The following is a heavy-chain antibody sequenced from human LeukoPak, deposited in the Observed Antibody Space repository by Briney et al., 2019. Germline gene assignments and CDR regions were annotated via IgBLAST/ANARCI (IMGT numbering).Heavy chain of an antibody. CDR3: AKDGYKDNAADY. D-gene: IGHD5-24*01. CDR2: ISGSGGST. V-gene: IGHV3-23*01. J-gene: IGHJ4*02. Sequence: GSLRLSCAASGFTVSNYEMHWVRQAPGKGLEWVSAISGSGGSTYYADSVKGRFTISRDNSKNTLYLQMNSLRAEDTAVYYCAKDGYKDNAADYWGQGTLVTVSS. CDR1: GFTVSNYE.